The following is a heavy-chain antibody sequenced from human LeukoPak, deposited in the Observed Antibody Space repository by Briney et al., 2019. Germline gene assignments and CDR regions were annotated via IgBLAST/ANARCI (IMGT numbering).Heavy chain of an antibody. CDR2: INPNSGGT. CDR3: ARADSSSWPSWAYSSMGPYY. CDR1: GYTFTGYY. J-gene: IGHJ4*02. Sequence: ASVKVSYKASGYTFTGYYMHWVRPAPGQGVEWMGWINPNSGGTNYAQNFQGRVTMTRATSISTAYMELSRLRSDDTAVYYCARADSSSWPSWAYSSMGPYYWGQGTLVTVSS. D-gene: IGHD6-13*01. V-gene: IGHV1-2*02.